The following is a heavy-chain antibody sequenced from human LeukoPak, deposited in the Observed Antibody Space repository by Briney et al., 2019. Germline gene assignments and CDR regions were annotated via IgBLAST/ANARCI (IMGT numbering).Heavy chain of an antibody. V-gene: IGHV4-39*01. Sequence: PSETLSLTCTVSGGSIRSSYYYWGWIRQPPGKGLEWIGSIYDSGSTYYNPSLKSRVTISVDTSKNQFSLKLSSVTAADTAVYYCARQGSSSWWGYTYYFDYWGRGTLVTVSS. CDR1: GGSIRSSYYY. CDR2: IYDSGST. D-gene: IGHD6-13*01. CDR3: ARQGSSSWWGYTYYFDY. J-gene: IGHJ4*02.